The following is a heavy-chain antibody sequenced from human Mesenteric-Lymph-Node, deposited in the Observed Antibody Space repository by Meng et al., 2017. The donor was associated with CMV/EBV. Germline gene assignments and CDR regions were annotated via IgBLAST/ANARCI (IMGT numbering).Heavy chain of an antibody. J-gene: IGHJ4*02. CDR1: GFTFSSYA. Sequence: GESLKISCAASGFTFSSYAMSWVRQAPGKGLEWVSVIYSGGSSTYYADSVKGRFTISRDNSKNMLYLQMNSLRAEDTALYYCVRDYDTSGYYSYFDYWGQGTLVTVSS. CDR2: IYSGGSST. V-gene: IGHV3-23*03. D-gene: IGHD3-22*01. CDR3: VRDYDTSGYYSYFDY.